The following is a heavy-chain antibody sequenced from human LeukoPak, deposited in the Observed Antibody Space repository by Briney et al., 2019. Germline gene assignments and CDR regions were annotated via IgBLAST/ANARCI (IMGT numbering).Heavy chain of an antibody. CDR1: GFTLSSYS. J-gene: IGHJ4*02. V-gene: IGHV3-48*01. Sequence: GGSLRLSCAASGFTLSSYSMNWVRQAPGKGLEWVSYISVSSGTVYYADSVKGRFTISRDNSKNTLYLQMNSLRAEDTAVYYCARDLSDFWSGYIGPVDYWGQGTLVTVSS. D-gene: IGHD3-3*01. CDR2: ISVSSGTV. CDR3: ARDLSDFWSGYIGPVDY.